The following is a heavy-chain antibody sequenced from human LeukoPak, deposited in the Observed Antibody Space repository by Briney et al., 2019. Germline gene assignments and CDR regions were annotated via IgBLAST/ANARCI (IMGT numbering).Heavy chain of an antibody. CDR3: ARDQRIAAAGTVPY. J-gene: IGHJ4*02. D-gene: IGHD6-13*01. Sequence: GASVNLSCNASGYTFTGYYMHWVRQAPGQGLEWMGRSNPNSCGTNYAQKFHGRVTMTRDTSISTAYMELSRLRSDDTAAYYCARDQRIAAAGTVPYWGQGTLVTVSS. CDR2: SNPNSCGT. V-gene: IGHV1-2*06. CDR1: GYTFTGYY.